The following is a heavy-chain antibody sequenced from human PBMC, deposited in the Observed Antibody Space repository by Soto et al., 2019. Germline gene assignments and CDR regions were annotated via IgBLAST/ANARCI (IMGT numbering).Heavy chain of an antibody. J-gene: IGHJ4*02. CDR2: IYYNGIT. V-gene: IGHV4-59*08. D-gene: IGHD4-17*01. CDR3: ARQMDGDFDY. CDR1: GGFINSSY. Sequence: SETLSLTCTVSGGFINSSYWSWIRQRPGKGLEWIGYIYYNGITNYNPSLKSRVTISVDTSKNHFSLKLNSVTATDTAVYYCARQMDGDFDYWGQGTLVTVSS.